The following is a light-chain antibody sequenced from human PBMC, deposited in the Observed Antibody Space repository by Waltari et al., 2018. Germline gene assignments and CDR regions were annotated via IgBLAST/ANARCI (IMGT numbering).Light chain of an antibody. J-gene: IGKJ1*01. CDR1: QGIGNA. V-gene: IGKV1-17*01. CDR2: SAS. Sequence: DIQMTQSPSSLSASVGDRVTITCRARQGIGNALGWFKQRPGEPPKRLIFSASNLQTGVPSRFSGTGSGTEFTLTISSLQPEDFATYYCLQHNTYPLTFGQGTRVEIK. CDR3: LQHNTYPLT.